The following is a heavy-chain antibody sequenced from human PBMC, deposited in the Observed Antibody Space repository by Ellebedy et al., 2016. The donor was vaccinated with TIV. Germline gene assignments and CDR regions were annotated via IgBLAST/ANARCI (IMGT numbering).Heavy chain of an antibody. CDR1: GGTFSYYS. J-gene: IGHJ2*01. Sequence: ASVKVSCXASGGTFSYYSISWVRQAPGQGLEWMGRTIPIFDTPNYAQSFQGRLTITADESTSTAYMELNSLTSDDTAIYYCAHDYGDLWGRGTLITVSS. D-gene: IGHD4-17*01. CDR3: AHDYGDL. V-gene: IGHV1-69*13. CDR2: TIPIFDTP.